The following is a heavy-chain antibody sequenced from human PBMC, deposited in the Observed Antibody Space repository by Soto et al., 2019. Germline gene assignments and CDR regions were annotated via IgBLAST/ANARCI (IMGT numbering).Heavy chain of an antibody. Sequence: SETLSLTCTVSGGSISSYYWSWIRQAPGKGLEWIGYIYYSGSTNYNPSLKSRVTISVDTSKNQFSLKLSSVTAADTAVHYCARAPGDSSGYYLFDYWGQGTLVTVSS. V-gene: IGHV4-59*01. CDR3: ARAPGDSSGYYLFDY. CDR1: GGSISSYY. D-gene: IGHD3-22*01. CDR2: IYYSGST. J-gene: IGHJ4*02.